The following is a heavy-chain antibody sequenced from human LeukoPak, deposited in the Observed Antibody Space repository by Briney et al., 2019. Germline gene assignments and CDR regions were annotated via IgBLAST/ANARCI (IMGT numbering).Heavy chain of an antibody. Sequence: GGSLRLSCAASGFTFSSYAMSWVRQAPGKGLEWVSTLSGSGGNTYYADSVKGRVTISRDNSKNTLYLQMNSLRAEDTAVYYCAKDPVSGYSYFYAHNEWYYFDYWGQGTLVTVSS. D-gene: IGHD5-18*01. J-gene: IGHJ4*02. CDR1: GFTFSSYA. CDR3: AKDPVSGYSYFYAHNEWYYFDY. CDR2: LSGSGGNT. V-gene: IGHV3-23*01.